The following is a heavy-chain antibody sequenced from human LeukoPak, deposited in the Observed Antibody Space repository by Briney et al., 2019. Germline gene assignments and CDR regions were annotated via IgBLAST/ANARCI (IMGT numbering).Heavy chain of an antibody. D-gene: IGHD3-22*01. CDR3: ATYSSLNRQEFQY. J-gene: IGHJ1*01. V-gene: IGHV3-7*01. CDR1: GFTFSNYW. CDR2: IKTDGSEK. Sequence: PGGSLRLSCEGSGFTFSNYWMGWVRQAPGKGLQWVANIKTDGSEKYYVDSVKGRFTISRDNAKNSLYLQMNSLRAEDTAVYYCATYSSLNRQEFQYWGQGTLLTVSS.